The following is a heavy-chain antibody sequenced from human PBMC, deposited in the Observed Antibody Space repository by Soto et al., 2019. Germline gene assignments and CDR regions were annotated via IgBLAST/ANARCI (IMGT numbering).Heavy chain of an antibody. CDR1: GQSFSGHT. J-gene: IGHJ4*02. Sequence: QVQLQQWGAGLLKPSETLSLTCAVYGQSFSGHTWSWIRQSPGKGLEWIGEISQSGSTYYNPSLKTRVTISADTSKNQFSLTLTSVTAADTGVFYCARGSGFAVIPGELEDVHYDYWGQGTLVSVSS. V-gene: IGHV4-34*01. D-gene: IGHD2-2*01. CDR2: ISQSGST. CDR3: ARGSGFAVIPGELEDVHYDY.